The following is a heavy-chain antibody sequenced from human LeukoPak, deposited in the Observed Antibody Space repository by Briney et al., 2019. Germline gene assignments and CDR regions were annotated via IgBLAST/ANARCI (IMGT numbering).Heavy chain of an antibody. CDR2: IYYSGST. D-gene: IGHD3-10*01. Sequence: PSETLSLTCTVSGGSISSSSYYWGLIRQPPGKGLEWIGSIYYSGSTYYNPSLKSRVTISVDTSKNQFSLKLSSVTAADTAVYYCARLSQKATMVRGVYYFDYWGQGTLVTVSS. V-gene: IGHV4-39*01. J-gene: IGHJ4*02. CDR1: GGSISSSSYY. CDR3: ARLSQKATMVRGVYYFDY.